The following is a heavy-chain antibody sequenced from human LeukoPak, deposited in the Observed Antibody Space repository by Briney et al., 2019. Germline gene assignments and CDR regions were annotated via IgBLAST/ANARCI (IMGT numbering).Heavy chain of an antibody. CDR2: IYSSGST. D-gene: IGHD3-10*01. J-gene: IGHJ4*02. Sequence: NPSETLSLTCTVSGGSISSYYWSWIRQPAGKGLEWIGRIYSSGSTNYNPSLESRVTMSVDTSKNQFSLKLKSVTAADTAVYYCARDEYYYGSGSYRYDYWGQGTLVTVSS. CDR1: GGSISSYY. CDR3: ARDEYYYGSGSYRYDY. V-gene: IGHV4-4*07.